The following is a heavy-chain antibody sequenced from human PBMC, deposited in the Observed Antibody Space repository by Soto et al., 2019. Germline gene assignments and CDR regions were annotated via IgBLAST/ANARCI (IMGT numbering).Heavy chain of an antibody. Sequence: GGALRLSCAASGFTFSSYAMSWVRQAPGEGLEWISIISGSGGATEYADSVRGRFSISRDNSKNTLYLQMNSLRGEDTAVYYCAKGPLQRLRPLSRLDPRCTATLVT. CDR1: GFTFSSYA. V-gene: IGHV3-23*01. D-gene: IGHD2-15*01. J-gene: IGHJ5*02. CDR2: ISGSGGAT. CDR3: AKGPLQRLRPLSRLDP.